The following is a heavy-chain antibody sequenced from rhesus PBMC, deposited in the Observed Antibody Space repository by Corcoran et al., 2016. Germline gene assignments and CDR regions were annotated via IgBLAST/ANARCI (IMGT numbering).Heavy chain of an antibody. V-gene: IGHV4-127*01. CDR2: IGGSSGST. D-gene: IGHD4-23*01. CDR1: GYSSSSDYA. J-gene: IGHJ3*01. Sequence: QVQLQESGLGLVKPSVTLSLTCAVSGYSSSSDYACSWIRRPPGKGLEWIGCIGGSSGSTNYNPSLESRVTISKDTSKNQFSLRLSSVTAADTAVYYCARDDINYRAFDFWGQGLRVTVSS. CDR3: ARDDINYRAFDF.